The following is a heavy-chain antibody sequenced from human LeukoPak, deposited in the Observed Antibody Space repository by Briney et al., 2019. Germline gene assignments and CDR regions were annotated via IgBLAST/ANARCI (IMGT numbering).Heavy chain of an antibody. CDR1: GYSFTSYW. D-gene: IGHD1-14*01. Sequence: GESLQISCKASGYSFTSYWIGWVRQMPGTGLEWLGIIYPGDSDTKYSPTVQGQVTISADKAITTAYLQWSSLRASDTAMYYCARPRRAGENDAFDIWGQGTMLIVSS. CDR2: IYPGDSDT. V-gene: IGHV5-51*01. J-gene: IGHJ3*02. CDR3: ARPRRAGENDAFDI.